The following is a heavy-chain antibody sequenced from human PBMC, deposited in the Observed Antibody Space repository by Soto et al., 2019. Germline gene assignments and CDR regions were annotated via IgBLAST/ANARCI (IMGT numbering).Heavy chain of an antibody. CDR1: GYMFTSYG. J-gene: IGHJ6*03. CDR2: ISVNNGNT. V-gene: IGHV1-18*01. CDR3: ARFNGSGTNYYMDV. D-gene: IGHD3-10*01. Sequence: QVQLVQSGAELKKPGASAKVSCKASGYMFTSYGISWVRQAPGQGLEWMAWISVNNGNTNYAQKFQGRVTMTTDTSTNTAHMELRSLRYDDTAVYYCARFNGSGTNYYMDVWGKGPTVIVSS.